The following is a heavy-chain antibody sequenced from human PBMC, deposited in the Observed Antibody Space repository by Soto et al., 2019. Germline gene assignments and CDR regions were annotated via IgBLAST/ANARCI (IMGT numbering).Heavy chain of an antibody. D-gene: IGHD2-15*01. J-gene: IGHJ6*02. Sequence: EVQLVESGGGLVKPGGSLRLSCAASGFTFSSYSMNWVRQAPGKGLEWVSSISSSSSYIYYADSVKGRFTISRDNAKYSLYLQMNSLRAEDTAVYYCARSLITRYCSGGSCYYYGMDVWGQGTTVTVSS. CDR1: GFTFSSYS. V-gene: IGHV3-21*01. CDR3: ARSLITRYCSGGSCYYYGMDV. CDR2: ISSSSSYI.